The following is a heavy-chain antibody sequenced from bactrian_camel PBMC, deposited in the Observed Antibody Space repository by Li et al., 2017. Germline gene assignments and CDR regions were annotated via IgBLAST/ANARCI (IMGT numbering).Heavy chain of an antibody. Sequence: QLVESGGGSVQAGGSLRLSCAASGYMYTKYCWGWYRQVPDFECEWVSTIQADGSTQYADSVKGRFTISQNNAKTTTWLQMNNLKLDDTAMYYCAPDSSPQMGCYWTRGTQVTVS. J-gene: IGHJ4*01. CDR3: APDSSPQMGCY. D-gene: IGHD5*01. CDR2: IQADGST. V-gene: IGHV3S53*01. CDR1: GYMYTKYC.